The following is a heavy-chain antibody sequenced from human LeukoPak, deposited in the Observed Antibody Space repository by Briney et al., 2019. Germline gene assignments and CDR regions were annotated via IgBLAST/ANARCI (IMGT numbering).Heavy chain of an antibody. V-gene: IGHV3-23*01. CDR3: AKDIPISGSYFH. CDR1: GFTFSKYD. Sequence: GGSLRLSCAASGFTFSKYDMYWIRQAPGKGLECVSVISRDGTTYYADSVKGRFTISRDNSQNTLSLQMNSLKAEDTAVYYCAKDIPISGSYFHWGQGTLVTVSP. J-gene: IGHJ4*02. D-gene: IGHD1-26*01. CDR2: ISRDGTT.